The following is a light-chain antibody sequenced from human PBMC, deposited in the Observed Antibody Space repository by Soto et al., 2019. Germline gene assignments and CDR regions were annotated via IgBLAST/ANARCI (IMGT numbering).Light chain of an antibody. CDR3: QDYGTSAPWT. CDR1: QNIRGNE. CDR2: RGS. J-gene: IGKJ1*01. V-gene: IGKV3-20*01. Sequence: VLTQSPGTLSLSPGERTTLSCRASQNIRGNELAWYQQKPGQPPRLLIYRGSSRAPGIPDRFSGRGSGTEFTLTISRPEPEDLAVYYCQDYGTSAPWTFGQGTRVEIK.